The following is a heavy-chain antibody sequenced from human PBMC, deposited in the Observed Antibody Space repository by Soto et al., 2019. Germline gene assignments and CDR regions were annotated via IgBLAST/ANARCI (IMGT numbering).Heavy chain of an antibody. D-gene: IGHD3-3*01. CDR1: GFNINNYA. CDR3: TKDRSLHYDFWDGYYADG. V-gene: IGHV3-23*01. J-gene: IGHJ4*02. Sequence: EVQLLESGGGLVQPGGSLRLSCTASGFNINNYAMSWVRQAPGKGLEWVAVIRGGAGKTSYADSVKGRFTISRDNANNTLYLHMENLRAEDTALYYCTKDRSLHYDFWDGYYADGWGQGTLVTVSP. CDR2: IRGGAGKT.